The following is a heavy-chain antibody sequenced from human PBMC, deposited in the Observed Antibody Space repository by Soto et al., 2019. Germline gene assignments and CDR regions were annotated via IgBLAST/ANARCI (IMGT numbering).Heavy chain of an antibody. CDR1: GFTFSSHA. V-gene: IGHV3-23*01. D-gene: IGHD2-15*01. CDR3: ARDLWWYLH. J-gene: IGHJ4*02. Sequence: EVQLLESGGGLVQPGGALRLSCAASGFTFSSHAMSWVRQAPGKGLEWISSISAGSEGAYYADSVKGRFTISRDNSNNTLYLQMNTLGAEESAVYYCARDLWWYLHWGQGTLVTVSS. CDR2: ISAGSEGA.